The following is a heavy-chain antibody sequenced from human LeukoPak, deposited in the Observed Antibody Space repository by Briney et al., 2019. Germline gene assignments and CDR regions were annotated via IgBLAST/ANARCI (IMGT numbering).Heavy chain of an antibody. V-gene: IGHV3-13*01. J-gene: IGHJ2*01. Sequence: PGGSLRLSCAASGFTFSSYDMHWVRQATGKGLEWVSAIGTAGDTYYPGSVKGRFTISRENAKNSLYLQMNSLRAGDTAVYYCARGGATVTHDWYFDLWGRGTLDTVSS. D-gene: IGHD4-17*01. CDR1: GFTFSSYD. CDR3: ARGGATVTHDWYFDL. CDR2: IGTAGDT.